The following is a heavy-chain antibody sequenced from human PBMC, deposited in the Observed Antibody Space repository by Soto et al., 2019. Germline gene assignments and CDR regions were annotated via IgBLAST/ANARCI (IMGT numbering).Heavy chain of an antibody. J-gene: IGHJ4*02. CDR1: GYTFTGHY. V-gene: IGHV1-2*02. Sequence: ASVKVSCKASGYTFTGHYIHWVRQAPEQGPEWMGEIGPESGATRYAQKFQGRVTMTRDMSITTVYMELNNLSPDDTAVYYCGRGRSGQIVVFYWGQGTPVRVSS. D-gene: IGHD5-12*01. CDR3: GRGRSGQIVVFY. CDR2: IGPESGAT.